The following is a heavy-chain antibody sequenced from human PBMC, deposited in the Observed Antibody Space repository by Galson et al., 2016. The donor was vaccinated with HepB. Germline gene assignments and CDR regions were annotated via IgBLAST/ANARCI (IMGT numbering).Heavy chain of an antibody. J-gene: IGHJ6*02. CDR1: GFTFSRYT. CDR2: ISTSSTYI. D-gene: IGHD6-13*01. CDR3: ARVRIASGVYFGMDV. V-gene: IGHV3-21*01. Sequence: SLRLSCAASGFTFSRYTMNWVRRAPGKGLEWVSSISTSSTYIYYADSMKGRFTISRDNAKKSLYLQMSSLRADDTAVYYCARVRIASGVYFGMDVWGQGTTVTVSS.